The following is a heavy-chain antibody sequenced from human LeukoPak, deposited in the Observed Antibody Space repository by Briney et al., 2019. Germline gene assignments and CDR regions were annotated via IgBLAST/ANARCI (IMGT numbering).Heavy chain of an antibody. D-gene: IGHD1-1*01. J-gene: IGHJ4*02. V-gene: IGHV3-21*01. CDR2: ISSSSSYI. Sequence: KPGGSLRLSCAASGFTFSSYSMNWVRQAPGKVLEWVSSISSSSSYIYYADSVKGRFTISRDNSKNTLYLQMNSLRAEDTAVYYCAKTQGNWNDEMLFDYWGQGTLVTVSS. CDR1: GFTFSSYS. CDR3: AKTQGNWNDEMLFDY.